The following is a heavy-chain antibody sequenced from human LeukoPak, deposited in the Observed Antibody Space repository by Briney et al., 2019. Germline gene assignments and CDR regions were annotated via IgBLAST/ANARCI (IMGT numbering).Heavy chain of an antibody. D-gene: IGHD3-22*01. Sequence: SETLSLTCTVSGDSIRSYYWSWIRQPAGKGLEWIGRIYTSGSTNYNPSLQNRVTMSVDTSKNQFSLKLSSVTAADTAVYYCASTTYYYDSSGYYFLDYWGQGTLVTVS. V-gene: IGHV4-4*07. J-gene: IGHJ4*02. CDR1: GDSIRSYY. CDR3: ASTTYYYDSSGYYFLDY. CDR2: IYTSGST.